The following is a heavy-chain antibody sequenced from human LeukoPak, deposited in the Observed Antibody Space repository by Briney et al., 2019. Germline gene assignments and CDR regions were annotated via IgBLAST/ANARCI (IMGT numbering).Heavy chain of an antibody. V-gene: IGHV3-7*01. CDR3: ARDPNEYYDFWSGYHGAPDY. D-gene: IGHD3-3*01. J-gene: IGHJ4*02. CDR1: GFTFSSYW. CDR2: IKQDGSEK. Sequence: PGGSLRLSCAASGFTFSSYWMSWVRQAPGKGLEWVANIKQDGSEKYYVDSVKGRFTISRDNAKNSLYLQMNSLRAEDTAVYYCARDPNEYYDFWSGYHGAPDYWGQGTLVTVSS.